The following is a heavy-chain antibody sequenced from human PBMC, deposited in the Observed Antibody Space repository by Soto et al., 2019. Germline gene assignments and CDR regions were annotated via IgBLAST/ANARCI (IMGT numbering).Heavy chain of an antibody. CDR2: INPNSGDT. J-gene: IGHJ5*02. CDR1: GYTITDYD. CDR3: ARGYCRSTSCYWEDWFDP. V-gene: IGHV1-2*02. D-gene: IGHD2-2*01. Sequence: QVQLVQSGAEVKKPGASVKVSCKASGYTITDYDIHWMRQAPGQGLEWMGWINPNSGDTNYAQKFQGRVTMTRETSISTAYMELSRLGSDDTAVYYCARGYCRSTSCYWEDWFDPWGQGTLVTASS.